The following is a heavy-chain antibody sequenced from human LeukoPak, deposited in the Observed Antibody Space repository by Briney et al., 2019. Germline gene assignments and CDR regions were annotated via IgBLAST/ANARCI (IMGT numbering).Heavy chain of an antibody. CDR1: GITLSNYG. Sequence: PGGSLRLSCAVPGITLSNYGMSWVRQAPGKGLEWVAGLSGSGGGTNYADSVKGRFTISRDNRKNTLYLQMNSLRAEDTAVYFCAKRGVVIRVILVGFHKEAYYFDSWGQGALVTVSS. CDR2: LSGSGGGT. V-gene: IGHV3-23*01. CDR3: AKRGVVIRVILVGFHKEAYYFDS. J-gene: IGHJ4*02. D-gene: IGHD3-22*01.